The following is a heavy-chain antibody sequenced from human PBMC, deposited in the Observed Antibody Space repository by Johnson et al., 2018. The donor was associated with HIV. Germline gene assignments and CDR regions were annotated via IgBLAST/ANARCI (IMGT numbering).Heavy chain of an antibody. J-gene: IGHJ3*02. D-gene: IGHD6-19*01. CDR2: ISGSGGST. V-gene: IGHV3-23*04. CDR3: AKGSGWYSAFDI. CDR1: GFTFDDYA. Sequence: MLLVESGGGLVQPGRSLRLSCAASGFTFDDYAMHWVRQAPGKGLEWVSVISGSGGSTYYADSVKGRFTISRDNSKNTLFLQMNSLRAEDTAVYYCAKGSGWYSAFDIWGQGTMVTVSS.